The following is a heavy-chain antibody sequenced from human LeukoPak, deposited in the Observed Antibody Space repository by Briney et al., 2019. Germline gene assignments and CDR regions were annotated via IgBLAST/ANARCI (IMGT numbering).Heavy chain of an antibody. V-gene: IGHV3-53*01. CDR1: GFPLSSDY. Sequence: GGSLRLSCAASGFPLSSDYMSWVRQPPGKGLEWVSVIYSGGSTNYADSVKGRFTISRDNSKNTLHLQMNSLRAEDTAVYYCARDPQSGGYVRGYFDYWGQGTLVTVSS. CDR2: IYSGGST. CDR3: ARDPQSGGYVRGYFDY. J-gene: IGHJ4*02. D-gene: IGHD5-12*01.